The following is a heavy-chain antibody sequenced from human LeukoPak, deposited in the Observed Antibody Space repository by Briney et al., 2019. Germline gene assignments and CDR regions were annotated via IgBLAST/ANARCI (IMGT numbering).Heavy chain of an antibody. CDR2: MNPNSGNT. CDR3: ARGRAARRSVGFDY. V-gene: IGHV1-8*02. CDR1: GGTFSSYD. D-gene: IGHD6-6*01. Sequence: ASVKVSCKASGGTFSSYDINWVRQATGQGLEWMGWMNPNSGNTGYAQKFQGRVTMTRNTSISTAYMELSSLRSEDTAVYYCARGRAARRSVGFDYWGQGTLVTVSS. J-gene: IGHJ4*02.